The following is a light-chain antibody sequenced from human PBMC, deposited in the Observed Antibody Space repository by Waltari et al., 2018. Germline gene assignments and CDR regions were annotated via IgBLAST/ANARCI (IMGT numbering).Light chain of an antibody. Sequence: DIQMTQAPSSLSASVGDTVTIPCRASQGISSYLNWFQQKPGKTPKLLIYAATTLQSGVPSRFSGSGSGTEFTLTISSLQPEDFAAYYCLQYNSYPYSFGQGTKVEIK. CDR3: LQYNSYPYS. V-gene: IGKV1-17*01. CDR1: QGISSY. CDR2: AAT. J-gene: IGKJ2*03.